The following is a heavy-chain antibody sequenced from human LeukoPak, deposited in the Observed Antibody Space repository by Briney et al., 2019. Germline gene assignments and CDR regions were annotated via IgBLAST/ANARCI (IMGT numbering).Heavy chain of an antibody. CDR2: ISSSGSTI. CDR3: AKSRSIIAAAGRESDY. Sequence: GGSLRLSCAASGFTFSDYYMSWIRQAPGKGLEWVSYISSSGSTIYYADSVKGRFTISRDNAKNSLYLQMNSLRAEDTAVYYCAKSRSIIAAAGRESDYWGQGTLVTVSS. D-gene: IGHD6-13*01. CDR1: GFTFSDYY. V-gene: IGHV3-11*01. J-gene: IGHJ4*02.